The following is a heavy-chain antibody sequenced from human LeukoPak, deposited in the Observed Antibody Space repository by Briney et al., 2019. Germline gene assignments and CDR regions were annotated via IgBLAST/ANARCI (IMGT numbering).Heavy chain of an antibody. CDR3: TTEERVASGYCSGGSCYIDY. CDR2: IKSKTDGGTT. D-gene: IGHD2-15*01. J-gene: IGHJ4*02. CDR1: GFTFSKAW. V-gene: IGHV3-15*01. Sequence: PGGSLRLSCAASGFTFSKAWMSWVRQAPGKGLEWVGRIKSKTDGGTTDYAAPVKGRFTISRDDSKNTLYLQMNSLKTEDTAVYYCTTEERVASGYCSGGSCYIDYWGQGTLVTVSS.